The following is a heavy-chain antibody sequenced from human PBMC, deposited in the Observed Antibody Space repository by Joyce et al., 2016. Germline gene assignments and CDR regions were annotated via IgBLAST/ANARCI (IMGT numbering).Heavy chain of an antibody. CDR1: GFILRRYD. V-gene: IGHV3-23*01. J-gene: IGHJ4*02. CDR2: ISSSGDRT. Sequence: EVQVLESGGGLVQPGGSLRLSCAVSGFILRRYDMSWVRQAPGKGLEWGSAISSSGDRTYYTDAVKGRFTVSRDNSKKILYLQMNTLRDEDTAVYYCAKASLTGYYIGAYYFDYWGQGTLVTVSS. D-gene: IGHD3-9*01. CDR3: AKASLTGYYIGAYYFDY.